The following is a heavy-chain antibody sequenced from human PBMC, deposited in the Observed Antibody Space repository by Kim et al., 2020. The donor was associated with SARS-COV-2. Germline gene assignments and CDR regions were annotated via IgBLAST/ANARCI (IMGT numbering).Heavy chain of an antibody. V-gene: IGHV3-53*01. J-gene: IGHJ4*02. D-gene: IGHD4-17*01. Sequence: ADSVKGRFTISRDNSKNTLYLQMNSLRAEDTAVYYCARARDYGDYGYFDYWGQGTLVTVSS. CDR3: ARARDYGDYGYFDY.